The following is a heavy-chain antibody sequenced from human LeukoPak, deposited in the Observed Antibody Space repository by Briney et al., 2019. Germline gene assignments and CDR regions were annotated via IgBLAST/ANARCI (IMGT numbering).Heavy chain of an antibody. CDR2: IYSGGST. CDR1: GFTVSSNY. D-gene: IGHD3-9*01. CDR3: GREIRAYDILTGYYPNGMDV. J-gene: IGHJ6*02. V-gene: IGHV3-53*01. Sequence: GGSLRLSCAASGFTVSSNYMSWVRQAPGKGLEWVSVIYSGGSTYYADSVKGRFTISRDNSKNTLYLQMNSLRAEDTAVYYCGREIRAYDILTGYYPNGMDVWGQGTTVTVSS.